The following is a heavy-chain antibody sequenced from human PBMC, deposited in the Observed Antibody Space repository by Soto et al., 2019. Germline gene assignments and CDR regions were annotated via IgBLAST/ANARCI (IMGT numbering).Heavy chain of an antibody. J-gene: IGHJ4*02. CDR3: ARHDLSWYYFDY. CDR1: GGSTSSYY. CDR2: IYYSGST. V-gene: IGHV4-59*08. Sequence: SETLSLTCSVSGGSTSSYYWSWIRQPPGKGLEWIGYIYYSGSTNYSPSLKSRVTISVDTSKNQVSLKLSSVTAADTAVYYCARHDLSWYYFDYWGQGTLVTVSS. D-gene: IGHD6-13*01.